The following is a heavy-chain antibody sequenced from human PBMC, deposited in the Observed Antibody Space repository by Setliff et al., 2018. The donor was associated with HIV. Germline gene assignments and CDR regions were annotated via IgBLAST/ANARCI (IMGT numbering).Heavy chain of an antibody. CDR2: ISGSGTST. CDR1: GFTLINYG. V-gene: IGHV3-23*01. CDR3: AKDMYKYGHNWFDP. J-gene: IGHJ5*02. Sequence: GGSLRLSCEASGFTLINYGMLWVRQAPGKGLEWVATISGSGTSTYYVDSVKGRFTISRDNSKNTLYLQLSSLRAEDTAVYYCAKDMYKYGHNWFDPWGQGTLVTVSS. D-gene: IGHD2-8*01.